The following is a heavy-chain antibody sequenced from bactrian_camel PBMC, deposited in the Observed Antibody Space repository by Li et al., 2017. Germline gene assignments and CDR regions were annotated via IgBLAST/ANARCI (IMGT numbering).Heavy chain of an antibody. V-gene: IGHV3S55*01. CDR3: TKDRSYGTRNWVQST. D-gene: IGHD7*01. CDR1: GHSRGSNC. CDR2: IRRSGGET. Sequence: HVQLVESGGGSAQAGGSLRLSCVVSGHSRGSNCVGWYRLPPGRAPAEREGIAAIRRSGGETWYANSVKGRFTISQDSARNTLYLQMNSLKPEDTAMYYCTKDRSYGTRNWVQSTRGQGTQVTVSS. J-gene: IGHJ4*01.